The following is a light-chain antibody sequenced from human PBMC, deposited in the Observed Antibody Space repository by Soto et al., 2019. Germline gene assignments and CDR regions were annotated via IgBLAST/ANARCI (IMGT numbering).Light chain of an antibody. J-gene: IGLJ2*01. CDR2: GNN. V-gene: IGLV1-40*01. CDR3: QSFDSSLSASV. Sequence: QSVLTQPPSVSGAPGQRVTISCTGSSSNIGAGYNVHWYQQLPGTAPKLLIYGNNNRPSGVPDRFSGSKSGTSASLVITGLQAEDEADYCCQSFDSSLSASVFGGGTKLTVL. CDR1: SSNIGAGYN.